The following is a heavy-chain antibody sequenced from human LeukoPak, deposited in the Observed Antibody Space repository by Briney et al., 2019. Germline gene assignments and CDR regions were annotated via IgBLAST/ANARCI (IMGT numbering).Heavy chain of an antibody. D-gene: IGHD5-12*01. Sequence: ASVKVSCKASGYTFTSYGISWVRQAPGQGLEWMGWISAYNGNTNYAQKLQGRVTMTTDTSTSTAYMELRSLRSDDTAVYYCARDRSGYDSRSPFDYWGQGTLVTVSS. CDR1: GYTFTSYG. CDR3: ARDRSGYDSRSPFDY. V-gene: IGHV1-18*01. J-gene: IGHJ4*02. CDR2: ISAYNGNT.